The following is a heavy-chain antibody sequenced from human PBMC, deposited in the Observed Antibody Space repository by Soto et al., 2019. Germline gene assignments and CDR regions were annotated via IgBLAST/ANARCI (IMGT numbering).Heavy chain of an antibody. Sequence: QVQLEQSGAEVKKPGASMKVSCQASGYTFTSYYIHWVRQAPGQGLEWMGVSHVGPDTTMYAQKFQGRVTMTRATSTSTVYMELSSLISEDTAVYFCARESSGTQYFDYWGQGTLVTVSS. CDR3: ARESSGTQYFDY. J-gene: IGHJ4*02. CDR1: GYTFTSYY. CDR2: SHVGPDTT. D-gene: IGHD6-19*01. V-gene: IGHV1-46*01.